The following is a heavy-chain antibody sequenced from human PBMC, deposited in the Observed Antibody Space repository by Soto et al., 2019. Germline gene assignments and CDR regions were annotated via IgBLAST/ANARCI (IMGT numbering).Heavy chain of an antibody. D-gene: IGHD1-7*01. Sequence: GGSLRLSGAASGFTFSDYYMSWIRQAPGKGLEWVSYITNSGTIYYADSVKGRFTISRDNAKNLLFLQMNSLRAEDTALYYCARDWNSNDWGQGTLVTVSS. CDR2: ITNSGTI. V-gene: IGHV3-11*01. J-gene: IGHJ4*02. CDR3: ARDWNSND. CDR1: GFTFSDYY.